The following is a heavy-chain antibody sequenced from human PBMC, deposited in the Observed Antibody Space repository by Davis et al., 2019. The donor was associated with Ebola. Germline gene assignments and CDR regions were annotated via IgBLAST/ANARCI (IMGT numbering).Heavy chain of an antibody. J-gene: IGHJ4*02. CDR3: VRDWDGSGSFDY. CDR1: GFTFSSYA. V-gene: IGHV3-21*01. D-gene: IGHD1-26*01. Sequence: GGSLRLSCAASGFTFSSYAMNWVRQAPGKGLEWVSSVSTRSSYIHYADSVKGRFTISRDNAKSSLYLQMNSLRAEDTAVYYCVRDWDGSGSFDYWGQGTLVTVSS. CDR2: VSTRSSYI.